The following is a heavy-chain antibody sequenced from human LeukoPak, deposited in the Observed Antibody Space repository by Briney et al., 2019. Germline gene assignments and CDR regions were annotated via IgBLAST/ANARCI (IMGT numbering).Heavy chain of an antibody. CDR3: ARVSGSGRWFDP. J-gene: IGHJ5*02. D-gene: IGHD3-10*01. CDR2: IHYSGST. CDR1: GGSMSSGDYY. Sequence: SETLSLTCTVSGGSMSSGDYYWSWIRQPPGKGLEWIGHIHYSGSTYYNPSLKSRVTISVDTSKDQFSLKLSSVTAADTAMYYCARVSGSGRWFDPWGQGTLVTVSS. V-gene: IGHV4-30-4*01.